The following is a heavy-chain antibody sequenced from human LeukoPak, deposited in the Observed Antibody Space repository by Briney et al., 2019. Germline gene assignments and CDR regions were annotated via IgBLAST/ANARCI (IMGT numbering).Heavy chain of an antibody. V-gene: IGHV3-53*01. Sequence: GGSLRLSCAASGFTVSSSYMSWVRQAPGKGLEWVSVIYSGGNSYHADSVKGRFTISRDNSKNTLYLQMNSLRAEDTAIYYCAKRDGTRGYAFDYWGQGTLVTVSS. CDR1: GFTVSSSY. J-gene: IGHJ4*02. CDR2: IYSGGNS. D-gene: IGHD5-24*01. CDR3: AKRDGTRGYAFDY.